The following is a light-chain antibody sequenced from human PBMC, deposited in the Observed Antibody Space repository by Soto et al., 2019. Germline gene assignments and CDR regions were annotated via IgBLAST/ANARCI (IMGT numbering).Light chain of an antibody. CDR3: QQYYSTPHT. Sequence: DIVMTQSPDSLAVSLGERATINCKSSQSVLFSSNSYDYLAWYQLKPRQPPKLLIYWASIRESGVPDRFSGGGSGTDFTLTISSLQAEDVAVYYCQQYYSTPHTFGQGTKVEIK. CDR2: WAS. V-gene: IGKV4-1*01. J-gene: IGKJ2*01. CDR1: QSVLFSSNSYDY.